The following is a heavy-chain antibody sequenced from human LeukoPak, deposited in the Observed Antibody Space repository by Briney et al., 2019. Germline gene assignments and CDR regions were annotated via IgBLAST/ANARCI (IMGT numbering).Heavy chain of an antibody. CDR2: ISSSSSYT. V-gene: IGHV3-11*06. CDR3: ARDMNYYDSSGYYSE. CDR1: GFTFSDYY. J-gene: IGHJ4*02. Sequence: GGSLRLSCAASGFTFSDYYMSWIRQAPGKGLEWVSYISSSSSYTNYADSVKGRFTISRDNAKNSLYLQMNSLRAADTAVYYCARDMNYYDSSGYYSEWGQGTLVTVSS. D-gene: IGHD3-22*01.